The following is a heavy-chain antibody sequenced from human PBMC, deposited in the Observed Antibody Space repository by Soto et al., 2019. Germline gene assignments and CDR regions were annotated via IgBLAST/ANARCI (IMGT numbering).Heavy chain of an antibody. CDR1: GFTFSSSA. J-gene: IGHJ4*02. V-gene: IGHV3-33*01. CDR3: AGTLRYFDWLPLDY. Sequence: QVQLVESGGGVVQPGRSLRLSCAASGFTFSSSAMHWVRQAPGKGLEWVAVIWYDGSNKYYADSVKGRFTISRDNSKNTLYLQMNSLRAEDTAVYYCAGTLRYFDWLPLDYWGQGTLVTVSS. CDR2: IWYDGSNK. D-gene: IGHD3-9*01.